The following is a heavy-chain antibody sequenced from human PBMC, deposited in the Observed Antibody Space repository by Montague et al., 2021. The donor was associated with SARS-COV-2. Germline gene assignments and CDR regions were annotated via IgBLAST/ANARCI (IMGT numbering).Heavy chain of an antibody. J-gene: IGHJ6*03. CDR1: GYTFTSYD. D-gene: IGHD3-10*01. Sequence: SVKVSCKASGYTFTSYDINWVRQAAGQGLEWMGWMNPNSGNTGYAQKLQGRVTMTRDTSMNTAYMELSSLRFEDTAVYYCARASLVRGVIITRVRYSYYMDVRGKGTTVTVS. V-gene: IGHV1-8*01. CDR3: ARASLVRGVIITRVRYSYYMDV. CDR2: MNPNSGNT.